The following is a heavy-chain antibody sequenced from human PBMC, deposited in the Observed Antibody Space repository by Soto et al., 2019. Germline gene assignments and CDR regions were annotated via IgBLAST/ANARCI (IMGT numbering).Heavy chain of an antibody. V-gene: IGHV3-23*01. D-gene: IGHD1-26*01. CDR2: ISGSGGST. Sequence: GGSLRFSCAASGFTFSSYAMSWVRQAPGKGLEWVSAISGSGGSTYYADSVKGRFTISRDNSKNTLYLQMNSLRAEDTAVYYCAKDPVGATLYNWFDPWGQGTLVTVSS. CDR3: AKDPVGATLYNWFDP. J-gene: IGHJ5*02. CDR1: GFTFSSYA.